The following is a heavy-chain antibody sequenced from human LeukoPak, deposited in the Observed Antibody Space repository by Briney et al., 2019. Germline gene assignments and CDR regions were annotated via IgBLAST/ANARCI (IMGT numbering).Heavy chain of an antibody. CDR1: GSTFNSYA. D-gene: IGHD3-22*01. CDR2: ISGSGST. CDR3: AKDLSEEDSSGYYYWNAFDI. V-gene: IGHV3-23*01. J-gene: IGHJ3*02. Sequence: GGSLRLSCAASGSTFNSYAMSWVRQAPGKGLEWVSVISGSGSTYYADSVKGRFTISRDNSKNTLYLQMNSLRAEDTAVYYCAKDLSEEDSSGYYYWNAFDIWGQGTMVTVSS.